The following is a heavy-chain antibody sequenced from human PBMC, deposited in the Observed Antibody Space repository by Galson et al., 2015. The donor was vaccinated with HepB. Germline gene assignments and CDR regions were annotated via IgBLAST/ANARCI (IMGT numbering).Heavy chain of an antibody. Sequence: SLRLSCAASGFTFSTYAMGWVRQAPGKGLEWVSDISGSGDSTNYADSVKGRFTISRDNSKNTLYLHMNSLRAEDTAVYYCAKETGYRSGGWFDPWGQGTLVTVSS. CDR3: AKETGYRSGGWFDP. D-gene: IGHD6-19*01. CDR2: ISGSGDST. CDR1: GFTFSTYA. V-gene: IGHV3-23*01. J-gene: IGHJ5*02.